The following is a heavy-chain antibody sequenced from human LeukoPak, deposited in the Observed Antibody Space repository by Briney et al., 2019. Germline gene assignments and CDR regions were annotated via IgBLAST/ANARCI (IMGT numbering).Heavy chain of an antibody. CDR2: IYYSGST. CDR1: GGSISTYY. V-gene: IGHV4-59*01. CDR3: ARVETSYYYMDV. Sequence: SETLSLTCTVSGGSISTYYWSWIRQPPGKGLEWIGYIYYSGSTSYNPSLKSRVTISVDTSKNQFSLKLSSVTAADTAVYYCARVETSYYYMDVWGKGTTVTVSS. J-gene: IGHJ6*03.